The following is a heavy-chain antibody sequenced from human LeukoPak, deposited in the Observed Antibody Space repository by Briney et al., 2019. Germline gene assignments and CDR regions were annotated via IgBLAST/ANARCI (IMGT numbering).Heavy chain of an antibody. CDR1: GFTFSSST. D-gene: IGHD3-22*01. CDR3: AADGPADLFDGSEDPPRDAFEI. CDR2: IVVGSGNT. Sequence: PAASVKVSCKASGFTFSSSTMQWVRQARGQRLEWIGWIVVGSGNTNYAQKFQERVTISRDMSTSTAYMELSSLTSEDTAVFYCAADGPADLFDGSEDPPRDAFEIWGQGTMVTVSS. J-gene: IGHJ3*02. V-gene: IGHV1-58*02.